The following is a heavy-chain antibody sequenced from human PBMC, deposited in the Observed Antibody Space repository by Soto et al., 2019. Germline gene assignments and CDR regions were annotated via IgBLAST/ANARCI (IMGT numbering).Heavy chain of an antibody. D-gene: IGHD3-10*01. V-gene: IGHV3-48*01. CDR1: GFTFSSYS. Sequence: PGGSLRLSCAASGFTFSSYSMNWVRQAPGKGLEWVSYIRHDGSTIYYADSVKGRFTISRDNAKNSLCLQMNSLRAEDTAVYYCVREWFGDSYWGQGTLVTVSS. CDR3: VREWFGDSY. J-gene: IGHJ4*02. CDR2: IRHDGSTI.